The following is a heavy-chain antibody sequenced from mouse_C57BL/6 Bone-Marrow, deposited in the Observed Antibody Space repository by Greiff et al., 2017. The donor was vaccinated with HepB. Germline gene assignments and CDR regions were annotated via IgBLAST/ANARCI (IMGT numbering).Heavy chain of an antibody. D-gene: IGHD2-1*01. Sequence: VQLKQSGGGLVQPGGSMKLSCVASGFTFSNYWMNWVRQSPEKGLEWVAQIRLKSDNYATHYAESVKGRFTISRDDSKSSVYLQMNNLRAEDTGIYYCTMGGNYSWFAYWGQGTLVTVSA. CDR3: TMGGNYSWFAY. V-gene: IGHV6-3*01. J-gene: IGHJ3*01. CDR1: GFTFSNYW. CDR2: IRLKSDNYAT.